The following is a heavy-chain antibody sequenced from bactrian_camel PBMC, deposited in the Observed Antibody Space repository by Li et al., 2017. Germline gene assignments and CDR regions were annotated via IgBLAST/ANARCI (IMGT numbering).Heavy chain of an antibody. J-gene: IGHJ4*01. Sequence: VQLVESGGGLVQPGGSLRLSCAASGFTFSSYYSFSSYYMYWVRQAPGKGLEWVASISPSGSTPYYADSVKGRFTVSADNAKKTLYLQMNNLKTEDTAVYFCGTDCADIVIVTTAINPLYTYEGQGTQVTVS. CDR2: ISPSGSTP. V-gene: IGHV3-2*01. CDR1: GFTFSSYYSFSSYY. D-gene: IGHD2*01.